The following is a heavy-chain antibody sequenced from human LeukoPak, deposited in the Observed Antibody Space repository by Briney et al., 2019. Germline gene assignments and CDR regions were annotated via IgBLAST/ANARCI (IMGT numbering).Heavy chain of an antibody. CDR1: GYTFTSYG. CDR3: ARDPGGSSSEYFDY. D-gene: IGHD6-13*01. Sequence: ASVKVSCKASGYTFTSYGISWVRQAPGQGLEWMGWTSAYNGNTNYAQKLQGRVTMTTDTSTSTAYMELRSLRSDDTAVYYCARDPGGSSSEYFDYWGQGTLVTVSS. J-gene: IGHJ4*02. CDR2: TSAYNGNT. V-gene: IGHV1-18*01.